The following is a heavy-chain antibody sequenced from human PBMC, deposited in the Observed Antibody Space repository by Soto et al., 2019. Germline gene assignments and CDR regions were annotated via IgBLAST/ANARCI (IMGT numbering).Heavy chain of an antibody. J-gene: IGHJ3*02. Sequence: VASVKVSCKASGYTFTGYYMHWVRQAPGQGLEWMGWINPNSGGTNYAQKFQGRVTMTRDTSISTAYMELSRLRSDDTAVYYCTSPSGSYGNAFDIWGQGTMVTVSS. V-gene: IGHV1-2*02. D-gene: IGHD1-26*01. CDR1: GYTFTGYY. CDR2: INPNSGGT. CDR3: TSPSGSYGNAFDI.